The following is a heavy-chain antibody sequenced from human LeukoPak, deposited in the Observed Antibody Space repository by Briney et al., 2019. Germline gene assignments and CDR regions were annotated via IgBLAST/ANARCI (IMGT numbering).Heavy chain of an antibody. Sequence: PGGSLRLSCAASGLTVSSNYMSWVRQAPGKGLEWVSGIYSGGSTYYADSVKGRFTISRHNSKNTLYLQMNSLRAEDTAVYYCARGPGIVGATNPYYYYGMDVWGQGTTVTVSS. V-gene: IGHV3-53*04. D-gene: IGHD1-26*01. CDR3: ARGPGIVGATNPYYYYGMDV. J-gene: IGHJ6*02. CDR1: GLTVSSNY. CDR2: IYSGGST.